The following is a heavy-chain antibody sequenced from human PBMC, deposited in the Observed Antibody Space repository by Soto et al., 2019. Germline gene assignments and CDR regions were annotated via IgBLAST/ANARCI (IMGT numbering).Heavy chain of an antibody. J-gene: IGHJ5*02. CDR1: GGSISSSNW. D-gene: IGHD6-13*01. Sequence: SETLSLTSAVSGGSISSSNWWSWVRQPPGKGLVWIGEIYHSGSSNYNPSLKSRVTISVDKSKNQFSLKLSSVTAADTAVYYCARVYSSLTSETRSDPRGQGTLVTVPS. CDR2: IYHSGSS. CDR3: ARVYSSLTSETRSDP. V-gene: IGHV4-4*02.